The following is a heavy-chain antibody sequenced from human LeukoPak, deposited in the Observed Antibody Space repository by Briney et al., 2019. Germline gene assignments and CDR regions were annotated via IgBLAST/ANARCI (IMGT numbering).Heavy chain of an antibody. CDR1: GYTFTGYH. Sequence: ASVKVSCKASGYTFTGYHMHWVRQAPGQGLEWMGWINPNSGGTNYAQKFQGRVTMTRDTSISTAYMELSRLRSDDTAVYYCARVEPVEYYYDSSGYSIWGQGTMVTVSS. D-gene: IGHD3-22*01. CDR2: INPNSGGT. CDR3: ARVEPVEYYYDSSGYSI. V-gene: IGHV1-2*02. J-gene: IGHJ3*02.